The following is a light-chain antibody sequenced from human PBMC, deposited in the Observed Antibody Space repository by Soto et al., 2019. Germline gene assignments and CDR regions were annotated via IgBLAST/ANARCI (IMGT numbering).Light chain of an antibody. CDR2: GAS. CDR3: QQLNSHPPWT. CDR1: QGISSN. Sequence: IQLTQSPSSLSASVGDRVTITCRASQGISSNLAWYQQKPGRAPKLLIFGASTLQSGVPSRFSGSGSGTDFTLTISSLQPEDFATYSCQQLNSHPPWTFGQGTK. J-gene: IGKJ1*01. V-gene: IGKV1-9*01.